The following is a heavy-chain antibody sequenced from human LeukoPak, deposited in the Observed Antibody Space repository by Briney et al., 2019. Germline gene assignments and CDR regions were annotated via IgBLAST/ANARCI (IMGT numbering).Heavy chain of an antibody. CDR2: IIPNFGTA. CDR1: GGTFSSYA. J-gene: IGHJ4*02. Sequence: GASVKVSCKASGGTFSSYAISWVRQAPGQGLEWMGGIIPNFGTANYAQKFQGRVTITADESTSTAYMELSSLRSEDTAVYYCARASMISARLSSYYFDYWGQGTLVTVSS. V-gene: IGHV1-69*13. CDR3: ARASMISARLSSYYFDY. D-gene: IGHD6-6*01.